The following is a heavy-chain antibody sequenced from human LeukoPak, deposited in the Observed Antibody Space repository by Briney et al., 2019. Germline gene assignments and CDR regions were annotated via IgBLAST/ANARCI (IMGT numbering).Heavy chain of an antibody. V-gene: IGHV6-1*01. Sequence: SQTLSLSCAISGDSVSSNSAAWNWIRQSPSRGLEWLGRTYYRSKWYNDYAVSVKSRITINPGTSKNQFSLQLNSVTPEDTAVYYCALAHSTIVGAFDYWGQGTLVTVSS. CDR3: ALAHSTIVGAFDY. J-gene: IGHJ4*02. D-gene: IGHD1-26*01. CDR1: GDSVSSNSAA. CDR2: TYYRSKWYN.